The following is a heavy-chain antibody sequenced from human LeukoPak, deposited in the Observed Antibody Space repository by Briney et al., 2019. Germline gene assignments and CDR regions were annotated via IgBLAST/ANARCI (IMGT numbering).Heavy chain of an antibody. J-gene: IGHJ6*03. CDR2: IIPIFRTP. Sequence: SVKVSCKASGGTFSSYAISWVRQAPGQGLEWMGGIIPIFRTPNYAQKFQGRVTITADESTSTAYMELNSLRSEDTAVYYCARAPPKYRLRYYYYYMDVWGKGTTVTISS. V-gene: IGHV1-69*13. D-gene: IGHD2-2*01. CDR3: ARAPPKYRLRYYYYYMDV. CDR1: GGTFSSYA.